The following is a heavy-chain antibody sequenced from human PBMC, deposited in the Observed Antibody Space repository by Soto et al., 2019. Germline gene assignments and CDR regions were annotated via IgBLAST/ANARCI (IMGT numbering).Heavy chain of an antibody. CDR3: ARDQTKWLTEGFDI. Sequence: HVPLVQSGAEVKKPGASLKVSCKASGYTFISYGVSWVRQAPGQGLEWLGWISPYNGNTNYAQKFQGRITMTTDTSTSTVYMDLRSLRTDDTAVYYCARDQTKWLTEGFDIWGQGTMVVVSS. CDR2: ISPYNGNT. D-gene: IGHD5-12*01. J-gene: IGHJ3*02. V-gene: IGHV1-18*01. CDR1: GYTFISYG.